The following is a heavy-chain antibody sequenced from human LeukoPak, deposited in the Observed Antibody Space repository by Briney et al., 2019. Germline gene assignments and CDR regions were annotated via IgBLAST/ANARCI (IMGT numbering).Heavy chain of an antibody. CDR2: ISGSGGTT. Sequence: GGSLRLSCAASGFTFSTYAMSWVRQAPGKGLEWVSTISGSGGTTYYADSVKGRFTISRDNSKNTLYLQMNSLRAEDTAIYYCAKNGDRGAYCSGGSCYPYYYYYMDVWGKGTTVTISS. V-gene: IGHV3-23*01. J-gene: IGHJ6*03. D-gene: IGHD2-15*01. CDR1: GFTFSTYA. CDR3: AKNGDRGAYCSGGSCYPYYYYYMDV.